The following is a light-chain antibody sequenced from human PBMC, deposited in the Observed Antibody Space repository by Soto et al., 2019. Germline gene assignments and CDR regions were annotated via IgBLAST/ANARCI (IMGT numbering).Light chain of an antibody. Sequence: DIQMTQSPSTLSASVGDRVTITCRASQSISSWLAWYQQKPGKAPKLLIYDASSLESGVPSRFSGSGSGTEFTLNISSLQPDDFATYYCQQYNSYSGTFAQGTKVEIK. CDR2: DAS. J-gene: IGKJ1*01. CDR3: QQYNSYSGT. CDR1: QSISSW. V-gene: IGKV1-5*01.